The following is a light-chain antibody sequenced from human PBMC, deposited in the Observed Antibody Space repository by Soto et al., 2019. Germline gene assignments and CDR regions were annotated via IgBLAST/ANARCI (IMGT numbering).Light chain of an antibody. CDR2: GAS. CDR1: QSVSSSY. Sequence: EIVLTQSPGTLSLSPGERATLSCRASQSVSSSYLAWYQQKPGQAPRLLIYGASSRATGIADRFSGSGSGTYFTLTISRLEPEDFAVYYCQQYGSSPPWTSGQGTKVDIK. CDR3: QQYGSSPPWT. J-gene: IGKJ1*01. V-gene: IGKV3-20*01.